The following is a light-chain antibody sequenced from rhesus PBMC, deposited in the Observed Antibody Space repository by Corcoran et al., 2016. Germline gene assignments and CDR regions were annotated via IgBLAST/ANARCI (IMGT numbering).Light chain of an antibody. J-gene: IGKJ1*01. CDR1: QGISSW. V-gene: IGKV1-22*01. CDR3: QQYSSRPRT. CDR2: KAS. Sequence: DIQMTQSPSSLSASVGDTVTITFRASQGISSWLAWYQQKPGTAPQVLIYKASSLESGVPSRFSGRGSGTDFTHTISSLQSEDYTTYYCQQYSSRPRTFGQGTKVEIK.